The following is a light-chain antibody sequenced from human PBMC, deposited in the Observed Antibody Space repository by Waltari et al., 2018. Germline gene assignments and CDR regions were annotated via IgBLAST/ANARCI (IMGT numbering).Light chain of an antibody. CDR2: SDN. CDR1: KSNIGSTI. CDR3: AAWDDSLNVI. J-gene: IGLJ2*01. Sequence: QSVLTQPPSASGTPGQRVTISCSGSKSNIGSTILNCYQLLPGVAPKLLIYSDNQRPSGVPDRFSGSRSGNSASLAISGLQSEDEADYYCAAWDDSLNVIFGGGTKLTVL. V-gene: IGLV1-44*01.